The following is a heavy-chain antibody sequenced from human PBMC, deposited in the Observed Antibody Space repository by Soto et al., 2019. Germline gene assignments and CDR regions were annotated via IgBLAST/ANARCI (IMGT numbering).Heavy chain of an antibody. CDR2: MNPNSGNT. D-gene: IGHD5-18*01. CDR1: VYTFTSYD. V-gene: IGHV1-8*01. J-gene: IGHJ6*02. CDR3: ARGPDTAMVIFDYYYGMDV. Sequence: GXSVKVSCKASVYTFTSYDINWVRQATGQGLEWMGWMNPNSGNTGYAQKFQGRVTMTRNTSISTAYMELSSLRSEDTAVYYCARGPDTAMVIFDYYYGMDVWGQGTTVTVSS.